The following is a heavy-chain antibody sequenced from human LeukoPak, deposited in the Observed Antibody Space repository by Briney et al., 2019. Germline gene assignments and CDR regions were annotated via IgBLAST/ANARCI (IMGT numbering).Heavy chain of an antibody. CDR3: AKGDGMVGATQSAIDY. J-gene: IGHJ4*02. D-gene: IGHD1-26*01. CDR2: IRWNSGSI. CDR1: GFTFDDYS. Sequence: GRSLRLSCAASGFTFDDYSMHWVRQAPRKGLECVSGIRWNSGSIGYADSVKGRFTISRDNAKNSLYLQMNSLRAEDTALYYCAKGDGMVGATQSAIDYWGQGTLVTVSS. V-gene: IGHV3-9*01.